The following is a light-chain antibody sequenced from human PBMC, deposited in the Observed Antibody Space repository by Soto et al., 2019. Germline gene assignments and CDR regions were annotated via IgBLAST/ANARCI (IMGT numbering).Light chain of an antibody. J-gene: IGLJ2*01. V-gene: IGLV1-47*01. CDR1: SSNIGSNY. Sequence: QSVLTQPPSASGTPGQRVTISCSGSSSNIGSNYVYWYQQPPGTAPKLLIYRNNQRPSGVPDRFSGSKSGTSASLAITGLRYEDEADYYCAAWDDSLSGHVVFGGGTKLTVL. CDR2: RNN. CDR3: AAWDDSLSGHVV.